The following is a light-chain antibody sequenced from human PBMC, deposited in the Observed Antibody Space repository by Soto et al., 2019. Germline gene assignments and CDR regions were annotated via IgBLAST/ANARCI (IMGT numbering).Light chain of an antibody. CDR1: QTIDTY. CDR2: AAS. CDR3: QQGYSTPYT. J-gene: IGKJ2*01. Sequence: DIKLTQSPSSLSASAGERVTITCRASQTIDTYLTWYKQKPGKAPKVLIVAASSLQSGVPLRFSGRGSATDFTLTISSLQPEDTATYYCQQGYSTPYTFGQGTKVEIK. V-gene: IGKV1-39*01.